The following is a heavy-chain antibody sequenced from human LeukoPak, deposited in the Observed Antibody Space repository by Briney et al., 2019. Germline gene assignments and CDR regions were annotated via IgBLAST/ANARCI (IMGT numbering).Heavy chain of an antibody. CDR1: GGSISTYY. Sequence: SETLSLTCTVSGGSISTYYWSWIRQPPGKGLEWIGYIYYSGSTNYNPSLKSRVTISVDTSKNQFSLKLSSVTAADTAVCYCARRQWLGFNMAFDIWGQGTMVTVSS. CDR3: ARRQWLGFNMAFDI. V-gene: IGHV4-59*08. J-gene: IGHJ3*02. CDR2: IYYSGST. D-gene: IGHD6-19*01.